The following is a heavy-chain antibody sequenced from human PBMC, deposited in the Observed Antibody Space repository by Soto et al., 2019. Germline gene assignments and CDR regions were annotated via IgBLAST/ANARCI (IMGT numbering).Heavy chain of an antibody. D-gene: IGHD3-22*01. V-gene: IGHV3-23*01. CDR2: ISGSGVST. CDR3: ARGYDSTFTGGMDV. CDR1: GFTFSSYA. Sequence: PGGSLRLSCAASGFTFSSYAMSWVRQAPGKGLEWVSAISGSGVSTYYADSVKGRFTISRDNAKNTLYLQMSSLRSEDTAVYYCARGYDSTFTGGMDVWGQGTTVTVSS. J-gene: IGHJ6*02.